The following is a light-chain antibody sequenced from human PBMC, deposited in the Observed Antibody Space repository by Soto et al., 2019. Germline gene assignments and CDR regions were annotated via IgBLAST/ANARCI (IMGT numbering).Light chain of an antibody. J-gene: IGKJ1*01. V-gene: IGKV1-5*01. CDR2: DVS. CDR3: KQYNTFCK. CDR1: QRISAW. Sequence: DIHVAQSPAALSASVGDRCTVSCRASQRISAWLAWYQQKPGKAPKLLIYDVSNLESGVPSRFSGSGSVTEFTLTISSPQTDDVATYQPKQYNTFCKFGQGTKVDIK.